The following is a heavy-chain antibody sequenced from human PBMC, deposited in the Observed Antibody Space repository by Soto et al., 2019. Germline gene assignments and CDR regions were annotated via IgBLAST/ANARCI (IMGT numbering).Heavy chain of an antibody. J-gene: IGHJ4*02. CDR1: GYTFTSYY. CDR2: INPSGGST. V-gene: IGHV1-46*01. CDR3: ARSLPGGYYDSSGPFFDY. D-gene: IGHD3-22*01. Sequence: ASVKVSCKASGYTFTSYYMHWVRQAPGQGLEWMGIINPSGGSTSYAQKFQGRVTMTRDTSTSTVYMELSSLRSEDTAVYYCARSLPGGYYDSSGPFFDYWGQGTLVTVSS.